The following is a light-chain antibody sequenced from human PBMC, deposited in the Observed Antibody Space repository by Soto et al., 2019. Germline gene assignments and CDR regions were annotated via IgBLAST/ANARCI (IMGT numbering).Light chain of an antibody. Sequence: ELTQPPSVSGAPGQRVTISCTGSSSNIGAGYNVHWYQQLPGTAPKLLIYGNSNRPSGVPDRFSGSKSGTSASLAITGLQAEDEADYYCQSYDSSLSGWVFGGGTKLTVL. V-gene: IGLV1-40*01. J-gene: IGLJ3*02. CDR3: QSYDSSLSGWV. CDR1: SSNIGAGYN. CDR2: GNS.